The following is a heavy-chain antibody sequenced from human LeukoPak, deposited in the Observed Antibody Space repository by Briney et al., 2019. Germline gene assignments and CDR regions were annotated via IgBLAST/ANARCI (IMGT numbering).Heavy chain of an antibody. V-gene: IGHV4-59*12. Sequence: SETLSLTCTVSGGSISSYYWSWIRQPPGKGLEWIGYIYYSGSTNYNPSLKSRVTISVDTSKNQFSLKLSSVTAADTAVYYCAGDRRSDAFDIWGQGTMVTVSS. CDR2: IYYSGST. CDR3: AGDRRSDAFDI. J-gene: IGHJ3*02. CDR1: GGSISSYY.